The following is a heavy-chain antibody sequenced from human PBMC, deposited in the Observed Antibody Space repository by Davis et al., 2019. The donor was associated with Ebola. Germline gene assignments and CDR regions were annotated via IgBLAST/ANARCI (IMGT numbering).Heavy chain of an antibody. V-gene: IGHV3-11*06. CDR3: AREYYYDSSGYYYAQGFDY. Sequence: FTFSRDNAKNSLYLQMNSLRAEDTAVYYCAREYYYDSSGYYYAQGFDYWGQGTLVTVSS. J-gene: IGHJ4*02. D-gene: IGHD3-22*01.